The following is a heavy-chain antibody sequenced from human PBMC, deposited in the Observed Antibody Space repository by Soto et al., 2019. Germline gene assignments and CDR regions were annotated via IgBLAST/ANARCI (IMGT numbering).Heavy chain of an antibody. D-gene: IGHD6-19*01. J-gene: IGHJ6*02. Sequence: EVQLVESGGGLVQPGGSLRLSCAASGFTFSSYWMHWVRQAPGKGLVWVSRINSDGSSTSYADSVKGRFTISRDNAKNTLYQHMNSLRAEDTAVYYCAREAVAGTWNYYYYGMDVWGQGTTVTVSS. CDR2: INSDGSST. CDR1: GFTFSSYW. CDR3: AREAVAGTWNYYYYGMDV. V-gene: IGHV3-74*01.